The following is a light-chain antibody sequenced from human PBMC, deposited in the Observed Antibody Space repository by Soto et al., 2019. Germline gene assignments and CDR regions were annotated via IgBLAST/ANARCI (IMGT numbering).Light chain of an antibody. CDR1: QTISTL. CDR3: QPYSTYPWT. CDR2: KAS. V-gene: IGKV1-5*03. J-gene: IGKJ1*01. Sequence: DIQMTQSPSTLSASVGDRVTITCRASQTISTLLAWYQQRPGKAPNLLIYKASSLESGAPSRFSGSGSGTEFTLTISSLQPDDFATDFCQPYSTYPWTFSQGTKVEVK.